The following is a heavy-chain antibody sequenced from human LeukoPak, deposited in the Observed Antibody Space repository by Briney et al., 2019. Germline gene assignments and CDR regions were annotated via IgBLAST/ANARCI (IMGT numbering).Heavy chain of an antibody. CDR3: ARAEWGRDGYNFDY. Sequence: PGGSLRLSCAASGFTFSSYGMHWVRQAPGKGLEWVAVIWYDGSNKYYADSVKGRFTISRDNSKNTLYLQMNSLRAEDTAVYYCARAEWGRDGYNFDYWGQGTLVTVSS. CDR1: GFTFSSYG. J-gene: IGHJ4*02. CDR2: IWYDGSNK. D-gene: IGHD5-24*01. V-gene: IGHV3-33*01.